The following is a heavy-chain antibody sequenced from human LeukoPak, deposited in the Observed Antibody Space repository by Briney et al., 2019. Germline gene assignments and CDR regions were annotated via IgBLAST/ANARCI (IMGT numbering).Heavy chain of an antibody. Sequence: PSETLSLTCAVSGYSISSCYYWGWIRQPPGKGLEGIGSIYHSGSTYYNPSLKGRVTISVDTSKNQFSLKLSSVTAADTAVYYCAGYCSGGSCYPGHFDYWGQGTLVTVSS. CDR3: AGYCSGGSCYPGHFDY. CDR1: GYSISSCYY. CDR2: IYHSGST. V-gene: IGHV4-38-2*01. D-gene: IGHD2-15*01. J-gene: IGHJ4*02.